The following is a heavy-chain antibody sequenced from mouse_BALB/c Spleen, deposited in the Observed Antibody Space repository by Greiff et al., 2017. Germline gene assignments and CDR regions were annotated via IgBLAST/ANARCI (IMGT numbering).Heavy chain of an antibody. Sequence: QVQLKQSGPELVRPGVSVKISCKGSGYTFTDYAMHWVKQSHAKSLEWIGVISTYYGNTNYNQKFKGKATMTVDKSSSTAYMELARLTSEDSAIYYCARGTLYDGYPSWFAYWGQGTLVTVSA. D-gene: IGHD2-3*01. CDR3: ARGTLYDGYPSWFAY. J-gene: IGHJ3*01. V-gene: IGHV1-67*01. CDR1: GYTFTDYA. CDR2: ISTYYGNT.